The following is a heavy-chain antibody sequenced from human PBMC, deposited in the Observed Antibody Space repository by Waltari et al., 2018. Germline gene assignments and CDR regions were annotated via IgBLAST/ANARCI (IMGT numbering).Heavy chain of an antibody. CDR3: ARFYSSSSTADY. CDR1: GFTFTSYA. J-gene: IGHJ4*02. V-gene: IGHV1-2*06. D-gene: IGHD6-6*01. Sequence: QVQLVESGGGVVQPGRSLRLSCAASGFTFTSYAMHWVRQAPGQRLEWMGRINPNSGGTNYAQKFQGRVTMTRDTSISTAYMELSRLRSDDTAVYYCARFYSSSSTADYWGQGTLVTVSS. CDR2: INPNSGGT.